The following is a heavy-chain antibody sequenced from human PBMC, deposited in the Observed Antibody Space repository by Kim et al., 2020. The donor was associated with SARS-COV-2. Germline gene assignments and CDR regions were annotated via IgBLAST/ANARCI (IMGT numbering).Heavy chain of an antibody. D-gene: IGHD3-3*01. CDR3: ARVAAGYYTPPGF. J-gene: IGHJ4*02. Sequence: YNPARKSRVTISVDTSNNQFSLKLSSVTAADTAVYYCARVAAGYYTPPGFWGQGTLVTVSS. V-gene: IGHV4-61*02.